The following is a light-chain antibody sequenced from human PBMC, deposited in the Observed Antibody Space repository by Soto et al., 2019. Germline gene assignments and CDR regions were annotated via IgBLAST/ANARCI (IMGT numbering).Light chain of an antibody. Sequence: EIVLTQSPGTLSLSPGERATLSCRASQSVGNNLAWYQQKPGQAPRLLIYGAYTRATGIPARFSGSGSGTDFTLTISIRKSEDFAVYFCQHYNYWPPKTFGQGTKVDNK. V-gene: IGKV3-15*01. J-gene: IGKJ1*01. CDR2: GAY. CDR1: QSVGNN. CDR3: QHYNYWPPKT.